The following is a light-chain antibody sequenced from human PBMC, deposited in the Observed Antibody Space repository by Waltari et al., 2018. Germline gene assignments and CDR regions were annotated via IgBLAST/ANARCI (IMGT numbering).Light chain of an antibody. Sequence: EIVLTQSPGILSLSPGERATLPCRASQSVSRALAWYQQKPGQAPRLLIYGASSRATGIPDRFSGGVSGTDFSLTISRLEPEDFAVYYCQHYVRLPATFGQGTKVEIK. V-gene: IGKV3-20*01. CDR3: QHYVRLPAT. J-gene: IGKJ1*01. CDR2: GAS. CDR1: QSVSRA.